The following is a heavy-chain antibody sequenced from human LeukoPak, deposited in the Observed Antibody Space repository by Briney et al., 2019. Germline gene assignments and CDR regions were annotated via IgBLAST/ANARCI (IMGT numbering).Heavy chain of an antibody. D-gene: IGHD2-2*01. J-gene: IGHJ3*02. Sequence: PGGSLRLSCAASGFTFSSYSMNWVRQAPGKGLEWVSYISSSSSTIYYADSVKGRFTISRDNAKNSLYLQMNSLRAEDTAVYYCARLNLYCSSTSCYFDAFDIWGQGTMVTVSS. V-gene: IGHV3-48*04. CDR2: ISSSSSTI. CDR1: GFTFSSYS. CDR3: ARLNLYCSSTSCYFDAFDI.